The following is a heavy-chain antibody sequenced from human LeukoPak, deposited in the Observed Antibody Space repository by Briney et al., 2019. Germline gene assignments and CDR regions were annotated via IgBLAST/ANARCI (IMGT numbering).Heavy chain of an antibody. CDR3: ARDRLSSGSYYYYYYGMDV. Sequence: PSETLPLTCTVSGGSISNSNYYRDWIRQPPGKGLEWIGSIYYSGSTYYNPSLTSRVTISIDTSKNQFSLNLSSVTAADTAVFYCARDRLSSGSYYYYYYGMDVWGQGTTVTVSS. D-gene: IGHD1-26*01. V-gene: IGHV4-39*07. CDR1: GGSISNSNYY. J-gene: IGHJ6*02. CDR2: IYYSGST.